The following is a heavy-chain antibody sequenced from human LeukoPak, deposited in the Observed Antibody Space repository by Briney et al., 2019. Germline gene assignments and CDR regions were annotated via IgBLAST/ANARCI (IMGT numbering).Heavy chain of an antibody. Sequence: GGALRLSCAASGFTFSNYAMHWVRQGPGKGLEWVAVISYDGGDKYYADSVKGRFTISRDNSKNTLNLQMNSLRAEDTAVYYCAKDLVGTSVTTWVYWGQGTLVTVSS. CDR3: AKDLVGTSVTTWVY. J-gene: IGHJ4*02. D-gene: IGHD4-17*01. V-gene: IGHV3-30*18. CDR2: ISYDGGDK. CDR1: GFTFSNYA.